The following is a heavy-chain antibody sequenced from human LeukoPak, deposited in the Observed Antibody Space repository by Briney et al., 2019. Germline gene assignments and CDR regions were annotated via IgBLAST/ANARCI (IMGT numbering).Heavy chain of an antibody. D-gene: IGHD3-22*01. J-gene: IGHJ4*02. V-gene: IGHV3-74*01. Sequence: GGSLRLSCAASGFTFSSYWMHWVRHTPGKGLVWVSRIKGDGSSTIYADSVKGRFTISRDNAKNTLYLQMTSLRAEDTAVYYCARAQTVVVITTSRFDYWGQGTLVTVSS. CDR1: GFTFSSYW. CDR2: IKGDGSST. CDR3: ARAQTVVVITTSRFDY.